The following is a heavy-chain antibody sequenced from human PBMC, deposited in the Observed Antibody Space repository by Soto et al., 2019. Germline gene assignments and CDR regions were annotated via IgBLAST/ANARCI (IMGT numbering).Heavy chain of an antibody. CDR1: GYTFTSYA. V-gene: IGHV1-3*01. J-gene: IGHJ4*02. D-gene: IGHD2-21*02. Sequence: VASVKVSCKASGYTFTSYAMHWVRQAPGQGLEWMGWINAGNGNTKYSQKFQGRVTITRDTSASTAYMELSSLRSEDTAVYYCARRGTYCGGDCPVDYWGQGTLVTVSS. CDR3: ARRGTYCGGDCPVDY. CDR2: INAGNGNT.